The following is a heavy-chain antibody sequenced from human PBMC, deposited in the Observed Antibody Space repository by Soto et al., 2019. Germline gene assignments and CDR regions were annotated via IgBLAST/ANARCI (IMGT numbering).Heavy chain of an antibody. CDR2: IRGSGGIT. J-gene: IGHJ4*02. CDR3: ARGLWNSGYLEYYFDY. CDR1: GFTFSAYA. Sequence: PGGSLRLSCAASGFTFSAYAMSWVRQAPGKGLEWVSGIRGSGGITQYADSVKGRFTISRDNSKNTLYLQMNSLRAEDTAVYYCARGLWNSGYLEYYFDYWGQGTLVTVSS. D-gene: IGHD3-22*01. V-gene: IGHV3-23*01.